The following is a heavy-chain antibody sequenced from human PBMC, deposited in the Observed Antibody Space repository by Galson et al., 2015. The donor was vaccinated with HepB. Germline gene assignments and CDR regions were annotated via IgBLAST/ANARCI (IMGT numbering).Heavy chain of an antibody. D-gene: IGHD4-17*01. V-gene: IGHV3-48*02. CDR1: GFTFSSYS. CDR3: ARGDYGDYANYYFDY. CDR2: ISSSSSTI. J-gene: IGHJ4*02. Sequence: SLRLSCAASGFTFSSYSMNWVRQAPGKGLEWVSYISSSSSTIYYADSVKGRFTISRDNAKNSLYLQMNSLRDEDTAVYYCARGDYGDYANYYFDYWGQGTLVTASS.